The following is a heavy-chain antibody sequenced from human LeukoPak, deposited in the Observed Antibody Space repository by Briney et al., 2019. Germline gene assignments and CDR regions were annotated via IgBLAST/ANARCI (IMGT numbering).Heavy chain of an antibody. V-gene: IGHV4-38-2*02. CDR3: ARTYYYDSSGYYPEFYYYYYMDV. Sequence: SETLSLTCTVSSYSLSSGYYWGWIRQPPGKGLEWIGTIYHSGSTYYNPSLKSRVTISVDTSKNQFSLKLSSVTAADTAVYYCARTYYYDSSGYYPEFYYYYYMDVWGKGTTVTISS. CDR2: IYHSGST. CDR1: SYSLSSGYY. J-gene: IGHJ6*03. D-gene: IGHD3-22*01.